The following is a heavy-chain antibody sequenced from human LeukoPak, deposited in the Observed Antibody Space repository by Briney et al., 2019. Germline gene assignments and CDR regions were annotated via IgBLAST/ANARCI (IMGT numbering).Heavy chain of an antibody. D-gene: IGHD2-2*01. Sequence: GASVKVSCKASGYTFTSYYMHWVRQAPGQGLEWMGIINPSGGSTSYAQKFQGRVTMTRGTSTSTVYMELSSLRSEDTAVYYCARRGYCSSTSCFKTFDYWGQGTLVTVSS. CDR2: INPSGGST. CDR1: GYTFTSYY. V-gene: IGHV1-46*01. CDR3: ARRGYCSSTSCFKTFDY. J-gene: IGHJ4*02.